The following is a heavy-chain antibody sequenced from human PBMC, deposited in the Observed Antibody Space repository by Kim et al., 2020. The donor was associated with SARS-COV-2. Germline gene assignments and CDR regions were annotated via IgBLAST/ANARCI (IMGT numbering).Heavy chain of an antibody. CDR3: ARASGGILMNHNWFDP. V-gene: IGHV4-34*01. CDR2: INHSGST. D-gene: IGHD2-15*01. Sequence: SETLSLTCAVYGGSFSGYYWSWIRQPPGKGLEWIGEINHSGSTNYNPSLKSRVTISVDTSKNQFSLKLSSVTAADTAVYYCARASGGILMNHNWFDPWGQGTLVTVSA. J-gene: IGHJ5*02. CDR1: GGSFSGYY.